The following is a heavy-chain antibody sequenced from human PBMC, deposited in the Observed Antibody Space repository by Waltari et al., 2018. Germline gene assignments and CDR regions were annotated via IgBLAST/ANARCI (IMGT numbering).Heavy chain of an antibody. CDR2: INPSGGSA. Sequence: QVQLVQSGAQVVESGASVKISCKASGYDFTTYYIHWVRQDPGRGLEWMGVINPSGGSATYAQSFQDRVTMTRDTSTSTVYMDLSSLRFEDTAVYYCARGFLGGCDYWGQGILVTVSS. CDR1: GYDFTTYY. V-gene: IGHV1-46*01. D-gene: IGHD2-15*01. J-gene: IGHJ4*02. CDR3: ARGFLGGCDY.